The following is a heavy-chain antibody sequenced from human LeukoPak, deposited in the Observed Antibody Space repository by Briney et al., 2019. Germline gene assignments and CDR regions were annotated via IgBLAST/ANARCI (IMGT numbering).Heavy chain of an antibody. J-gene: IGHJ4*02. V-gene: IGHV4-59*01. D-gene: IGHD1-1*01. CDR1: GGSISSYY. CDR3: ARGPNEPNFDY. CDR2: IYYSGST. Sequence: SETLSLTCTVSGGSISSYYWSWIRQPPGKGLEWIGYIYYSGSTNYNPSLKSRVTISVDTSKNQFSLKLSSVTAADTAVYYCARGPNEPNFDYWGQGTLVTVSS.